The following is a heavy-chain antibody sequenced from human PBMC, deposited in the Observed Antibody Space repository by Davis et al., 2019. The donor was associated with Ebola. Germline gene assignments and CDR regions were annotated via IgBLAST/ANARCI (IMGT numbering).Heavy chain of an antibody. D-gene: IGHD1-1*01. Sequence: ESLKISCSVSGFTFSTSIMNWVRQSPGKGLEWVSGIGVSGNTYYADSVKGRFTISRDNSKNTLYLQMDSLRADDTAVYYCAEDRQLNYWGQGTLVTVSS. CDR3: AEDRQLNY. CDR2: IGVSGNT. CDR1: GFTFSTSI. V-gene: IGHV3-23*01. J-gene: IGHJ1*01.